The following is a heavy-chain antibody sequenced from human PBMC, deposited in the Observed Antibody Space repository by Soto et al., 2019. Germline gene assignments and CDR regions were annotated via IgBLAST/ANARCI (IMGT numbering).Heavy chain of an antibody. D-gene: IGHD2-15*01. CDR3: ARGGEVVVVAATLDY. CDR2: INHSGST. CDR1: GGSFSGYY. J-gene: IGHJ4*02. Sequence: QVQLQQWGAGLLKPSETLSLTCAVYGGSFSGYYWSWIRQPPGKGLEWIGEINHSGSTNYNPSLKDRVTISVDTSKNQFSLKLSSVTSADTAVYYCARGGEVVVVAATLDYWGQGTLVTVSS. V-gene: IGHV4-34*01.